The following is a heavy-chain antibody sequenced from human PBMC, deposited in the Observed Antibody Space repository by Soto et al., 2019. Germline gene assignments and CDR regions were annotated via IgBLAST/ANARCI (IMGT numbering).Heavy chain of an antibody. Sequence: QVQLQESGPRLVKPSGTLSLTCTVSGGSITNSNWWSWVRLPPAKGLEWIGDIYHAGSTKYNPSLERRVTISVDTSNNQLALTLTSVTAADTAVYFCARGPPIVGNTTPLDSWGQGNLVTVSS. CDR1: GGSITNSNW. D-gene: IGHD1-26*01. CDR2: IYHAGST. CDR3: ARGPPIVGNTTPLDS. J-gene: IGHJ4*02. V-gene: IGHV4-4*02.